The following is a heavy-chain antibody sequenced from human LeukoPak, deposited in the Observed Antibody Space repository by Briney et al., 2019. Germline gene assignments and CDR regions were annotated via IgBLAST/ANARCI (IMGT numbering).Heavy chain of an antibody. CDR3: ARGGPDVEMATTIDY. V-gene: IGHV4-59*01. CDR1: GGSISSYY. CDR2: IYGSGST. D-gene: IGHD5-24*01. J-gene: IGHJ4*02. Sequence: SETLSLTCTVSGGSISSYYWSWIRQPPGKGLEWIGHIYGSGSTNYNPSLKSRVTLSVDTSKNQFSLKLSSVTAADTAVYYCARGGPDVEMATTIDYWGQGTLVAVSS.